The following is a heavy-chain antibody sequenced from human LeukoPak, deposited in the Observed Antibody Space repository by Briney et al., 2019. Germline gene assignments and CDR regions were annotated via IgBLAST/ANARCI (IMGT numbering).Heavy chain of an antibody. D-gene: IGHD3-10*01. CDR2: INSDGSST. V-gene: IGHV3-74*01. CDR3: ASSYGSGSYYYYYYGMDV. Sequence: GGSLRLSCAASGFTFSSYWMHWVRQAPRKGLVWVSRINSDGSSTSYADSVKGRFTISRDNAKNTLYLQMNSLRAEDTAVYYCASSYGSGSYYYYYYGMDVRGKGTTVTVSS. CDR1: GFTFSSYW. J-gene: IGHJ6*04.